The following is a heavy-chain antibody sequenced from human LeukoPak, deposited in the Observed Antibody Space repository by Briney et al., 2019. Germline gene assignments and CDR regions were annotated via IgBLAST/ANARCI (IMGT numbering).Heavy chain of an antibody. CDR2: INYSGTT. J-gene: IGHJ4*02. V-gene: IGHV4-59*08. CDR3: ARSPPLYGDYAQFYFDY. CDR1: GGSISTYY. Sequence: SETLSLTCTDSGGSISTYYWNWIRQPPGKGLEWIGYINYSGTTSYNPSLKSRVYTSMDTSNKQFSLRLTSVTAADTAVYYCARSPPLYGDYAQFYFDYWGQGALVTVSS. D-gene: IGHD4-17*01.